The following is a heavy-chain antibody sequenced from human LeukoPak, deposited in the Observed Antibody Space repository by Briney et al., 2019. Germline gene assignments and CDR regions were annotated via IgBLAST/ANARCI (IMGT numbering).Heavy chain of an antibody. CDR2: IYYSGST. CDR1: GVSISSYY. Sequence: SETLSLTCTVSGVSISSYYWSWIRQPPGKGLEWIGYIYYSGSTNYNPSLKSRVTISVDTSKNQFSLKLSSVTAADTAVYYCARRVTTTHADNWFDPWGQGTLVTVSS. J-gene: IGHJ5*02. V-gene: IGHV4-59*01. D-gene: IGHD5-12*01. CDR3: ARRVTTTHADNWFDP.